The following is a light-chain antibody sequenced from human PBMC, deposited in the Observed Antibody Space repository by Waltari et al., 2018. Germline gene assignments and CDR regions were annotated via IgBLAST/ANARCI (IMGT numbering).Light chain of an antibody. CDR1: QSLLHSNGYTY. V-gene: IGKV2-28*01. CDR3: MQARQTPWT. Sequence: DIVMTQSPLSLPVTPGAPASISCRSSQSLLHSNGYTYLDWYLQKPGQSPQLLIYLGTNRASGVPDRFSGSGSGTDYTLKISRVEAEDVGVYYCMQARQTPWTFGQGTKVEIK. J-gene: IGKJ1*01. CDR2: LGT.